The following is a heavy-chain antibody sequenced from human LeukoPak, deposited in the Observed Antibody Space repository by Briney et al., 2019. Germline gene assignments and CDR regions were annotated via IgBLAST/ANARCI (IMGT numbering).Heavy chain of an antibody. CDR2: IYHSGST. CDR1: GGSISSGGYY. CDR3: ARAPYSYGIPPLIDY. Sequence: SQTLSLTCTVSGGSISSGGYYWSCIRQPPGKGLECIGYIYHSGSTYYNPSLKSRVTISVDRSKNQFSLKLSSVTAADTAVYYCARAPYSYGIPPLIDYWGQGTLVTVSS. J-gene: IGHJ4*02. D-gene: IGHD5-18*01. V-gene: IGHV4-30-2*01.